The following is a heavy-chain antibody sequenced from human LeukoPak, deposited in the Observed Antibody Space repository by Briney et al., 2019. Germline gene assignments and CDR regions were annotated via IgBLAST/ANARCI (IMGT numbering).Heavy chain of an antibody. CDR1: GFTFTSSA. CDR3: AAAMYSGYDWYSARL. D-gene: IGHD5-12*01. CDR2: IVVGSGNT. J-gene: IGHJ4*02. V-gene: IGHV1-58*01. Sequence: ASVKVSCKASGFTFTSSAVQWVRQARGQRLEWIGWIVVGSGNTNYAQKFQERVTITRDMSTSTAYMELSSLRSEDTAVCYCAAAMYSGYDWYSARLWGQGTLVTVSS.